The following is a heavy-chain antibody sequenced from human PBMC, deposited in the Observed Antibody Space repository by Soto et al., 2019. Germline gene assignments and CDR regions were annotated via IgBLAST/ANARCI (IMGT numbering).Heavy chain of an antibody. J-gene: IGHJ6*02. CDR2: IYYSGST. Sequence: SLTCTVSGDSVSSGDHFWSWLRQSPGKRLEWIAYIYYSGSTNYNPSLKSRATISVDTSKSQVSLTLTSMTAADAALYYCARSPNYYYYGFDVWGQGTAVTVS. CDR1: GDSVSSGDHF. D-gene: IGHD3-10*01. V-gene: IGHV4-61*08. CDR3: ARSPNYYYYGFDV.